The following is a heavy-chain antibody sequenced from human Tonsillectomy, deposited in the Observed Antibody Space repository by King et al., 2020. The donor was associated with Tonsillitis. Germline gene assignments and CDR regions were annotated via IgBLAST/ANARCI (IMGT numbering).Heavy chain of an antibody. CDR2: ITAGGTT. CDR3: AKYLRTSVPTLGDAFDI. V-gene: IGHV4-4*07. Sequence: LQLQESGPGLVKPSETLSLTCTVSGGSISSYHWSWIRQSAEKGLEWIGRITAGGTTSYYPSLQSRVTMSLDTSKNQFSLRLRSVTAADTAVYYCAKYLRTSVPTLGDAFDIWGQGKLVTVSS. J-gene: IGHJ3*02. D-gene: IGHD4-17*01. CDR1: GGSISSYH.